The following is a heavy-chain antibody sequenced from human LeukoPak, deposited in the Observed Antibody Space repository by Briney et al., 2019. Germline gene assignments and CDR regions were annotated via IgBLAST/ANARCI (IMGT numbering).Heavy chain of an antibody. J-gene: IGHJ6*02. CDR3: ATDRRDRRITMVRGVINFNYYYYGMDV. CDR2: IIPIFGTA. CDR1: GGTFSSYA. D-gene: IGHD3-10*01. Sequence: GASVKVSCKASGGTFSSYAISWVRQAPGQGLEWMGGIIPIFGTANYAQKFQSRVTITADESTSTAYMELSSLRSEDTAVYYCATDRRDRRITMVRGVINFNYYYYGMDVWGQGTTVTVSS. V-gene: IGHV1-69*13.